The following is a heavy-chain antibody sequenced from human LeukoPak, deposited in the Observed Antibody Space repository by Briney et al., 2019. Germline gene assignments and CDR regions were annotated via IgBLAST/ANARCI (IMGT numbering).Heavy chain of an antibody. CDR2: ISSSGSTI. D-gene: IGHD3-22*01. J-gene: IGHJ4*02. Sequence: PGGSLRLSCAASGFTFSDYYMSWIRQAPGKGLEWVSYISSSGSTIYYADSVKGRFTISRDNSKNTLYLQMNSLRAEDTAVYYCAKLWRSGYYYFDYWGQGTLVTVSS. V-gene: IGHV3-11*01. CDR3: AKLWRSGYYYFDY. CDR1: GFTFSDYY.